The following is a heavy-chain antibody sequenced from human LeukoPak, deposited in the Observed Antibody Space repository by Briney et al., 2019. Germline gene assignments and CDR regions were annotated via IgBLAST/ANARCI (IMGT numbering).Heavy chain of an antibody. Sequence: GGSLRLSCAASGFTVSGTHMSWVRQAPGKGQEWVSAMYTGGTTYYADSVTGRFTVSRDTSRNTLFLHMNSLRAEDTAVYYCAKDEATSGGGLASWGQGTLVIVSS. J-gene: IGHJ5*01. CDR2: MYTGGTT. V-gene: IGHV3-53*01. D-gene: IGHD3-16*01. CDR1: GFTVSGTH. CDR3: AKDEATSGGGLAS.